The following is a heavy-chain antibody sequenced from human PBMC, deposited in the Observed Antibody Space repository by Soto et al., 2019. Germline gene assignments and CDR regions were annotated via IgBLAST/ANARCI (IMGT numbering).Heavy chain of an antibody. D-gene: IGHD3-22*01. CDR1: GGTFSNYG. CDR3: ERDGTLYDTKSYYYLY. Sequence: QVQLVQSGAEVKKPGSSVKVSCKATGGTFSNYGVNWVRQAPGQGLEWMGGIIPLFRTPKYAQKFQGRVTITADDSTRTVYMELSSLRSEDTAVYYCERDGTLYDTKSYYYLYWGQGTLVTVSS. CDR2: IIPLFRTP. V-gene: IGHV1-69*01. J-gene: IGHJ4*02.